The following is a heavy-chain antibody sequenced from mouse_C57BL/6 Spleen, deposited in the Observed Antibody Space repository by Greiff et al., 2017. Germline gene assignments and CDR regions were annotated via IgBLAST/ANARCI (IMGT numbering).Heavy chain of an antibody. CDR2: IYPGSGST. Sequence: QVQLQQPGAELVKPGASVKMSCKASGYTFTSYWITWVKQRPGQGLEWIGDIYPGSGSTNYNEKFKSKATLTVDTSSSTAYMQLSSLTSEDSAVYYCASYDYDSWYFDVWGTGTTVTVSS. D-gene: IGHD2-4*01. CDR3: ASYDYDSWYFDV. CDR1: GYTFTSYW. V-gene: IGHV1-55*01. J-gene: IGHJ1*03.